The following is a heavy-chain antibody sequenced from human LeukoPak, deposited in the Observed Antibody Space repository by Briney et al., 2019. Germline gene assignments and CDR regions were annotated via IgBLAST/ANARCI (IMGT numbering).Heavy chain of an antibody. Sequence: SGGSLRLSCAASGFTVSSNYMSWVRQAPGKGLEWVSVIYSGGSTYYADSVKGRFTISRHNSKNTLYLQMNSLRAEDTAVYYCARDSSSSWPYYYYGMDVWGQGTTVTVSS. CDR3: ARDSSSSWPYYYYGMDV. J-gene: IGHJ6*02. V-gene: IGHV3-53*04. CDR2: IYSGGST. D-gene: IGHD6-13*01. CDR1: GFTVSSNY.